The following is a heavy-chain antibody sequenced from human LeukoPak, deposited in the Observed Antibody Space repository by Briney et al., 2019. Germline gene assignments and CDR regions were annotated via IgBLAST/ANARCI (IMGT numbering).Heavy chain of an antibody. CDR1: GYTFTGYY. V-gene: IGHV1-2*04. D-gene: IGHD6-19*01. Sequence: ASVKVSCKASGYTFTGYYMHWVRQAPGQGLEWMGWINPNSGGTNYAQKFQGWVTMTRDTSISTPYMELSRLRSDDTAVYYCARGDSSGWYGMDVWGQGTTVTVSS. J-gene: IGHJ6*02. CDR3: ARGDSSGWYGMDV. CDR2: INPNSGGT.